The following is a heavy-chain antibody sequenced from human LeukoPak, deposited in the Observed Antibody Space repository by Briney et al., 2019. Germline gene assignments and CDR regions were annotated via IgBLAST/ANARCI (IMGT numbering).Heavy chain of an antibody. V-gene: IGHV4-34*01. J-gene: IGHJ6*03. Sequence: PSETLSLTCAVYGGSFSGYYWSWIRQPPGKGLEWIGEINHSGSTNYNPSLKSRVTISVDTSKNQFSLKLSSVTAADTAVYYCARVGYYYYCYMDVWGKGTTVTVSS. CDR1: GGSFSGYY. CDR2: INHSGST. CDR3: ARVGYYYYCYMDV.